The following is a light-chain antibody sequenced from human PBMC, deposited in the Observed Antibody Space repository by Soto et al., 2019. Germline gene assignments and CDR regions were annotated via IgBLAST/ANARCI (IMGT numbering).Light chain of an antibody. CDR1: QGISSY. Sequence: DIQLTQSPSFLSASVGDRVTITCRASQGISSYLVWYQQKPGKAPKRLIYVVSTLQSGVPSRFSGSGSGTEFTLTISSLQPEDFANYDCQQFYSYSYTFGQGTKLEIK. CDR2: VVS. CDR3: QQFYSYSYT. V-gene: IGKV1-9*01. J-gene: IGKJ2*01.